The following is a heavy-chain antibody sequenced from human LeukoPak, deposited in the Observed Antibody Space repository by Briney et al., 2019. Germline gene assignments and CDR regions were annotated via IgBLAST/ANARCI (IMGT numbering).Heavy chain of an antibody. CDR1: GFTLSSYA. Sequence: PGGSLRLSCSASGFTLSSYAMGWVRQGPVRGLEWVASISGSSHITTYADSLKGRFTISRDNSKNTLYLQIDSLRDDDTALYYCGKYLQPSGFPYALDTWGQGTMVTVSS. CDR3: GKYLQPSGFPYALDT. D-gene: IGHD5-12*01. J-gene: IGHJ3*02. CDR2: ISGSSHIT. V-gene: IGHV3-23*01.